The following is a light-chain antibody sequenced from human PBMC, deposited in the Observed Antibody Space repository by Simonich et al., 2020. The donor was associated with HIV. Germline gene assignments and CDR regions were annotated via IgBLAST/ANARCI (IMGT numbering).Light chain of an antibody. CDR3: QQYNNWPSPFT. V-gene: IGKV3-15*01. J-gene: IGKJ3*01. CDR1: QSVSSN. Sequence: EIVMTQSPATLSVSPGERATLSCRASQSVSSNLALYQQKPGQAPRLLIYGASTRATGIPARFSGSGSGTEFTLTISSMQSEDFAVYYCQQYNNWPSPFTFGPGTKVDIK. CDR2: GAS.